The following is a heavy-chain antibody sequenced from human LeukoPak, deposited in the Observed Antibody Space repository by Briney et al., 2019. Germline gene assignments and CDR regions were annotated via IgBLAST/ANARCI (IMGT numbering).Heavy chain of an antibody. CDR1: GGSFSGYY. Sequence: SETLSLTCAVYGGSFSGYYWGWIRQPPGKGLEWIGEINHSGSTNYNPSLKSRVTISVDTSKNQFSLKLSSVTAADTAVYYCARARWVYGSGSYSLDYWGQGTLVTVSS. J-gene: IGHJ4*02. CDR3: ARARWVYGSGSYSLDY. D-gene: IGHD3-10*01. V-gene: IGHV4-34*01. CDR2: INHSGST.